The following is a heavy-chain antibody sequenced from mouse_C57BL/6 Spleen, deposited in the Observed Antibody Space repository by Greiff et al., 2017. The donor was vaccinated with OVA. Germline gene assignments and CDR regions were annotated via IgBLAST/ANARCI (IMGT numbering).Heavy chain of an antibody. CDR3: TRLPFY. J-gene: IGHJ2*01. Sequence: VRLVESGAELVRPGASVTLSCKASGYTFTDYEMHWVKQTPVHGLEWIGAIDPETGGTAYNQKFKGKAILTADKSSSTAYMELRSLTSEDSAVYYCTRLPFYWCQGTTLTVSS. CDR2: IDPETGGT. CDR1: GYTFTDYE. V-gene: IGHV1-15*01.